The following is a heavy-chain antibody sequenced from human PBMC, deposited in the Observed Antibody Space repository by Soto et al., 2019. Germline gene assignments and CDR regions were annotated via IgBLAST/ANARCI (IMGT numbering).Heavy chain of an antibody. CDR2: IYTGGST. CDR3: LGHDYGAY. V-gene: IGHV3-66*01. Sequence: CLRLSCIXSVFTVSSNYVSWVRQAPVKGLEWVSVIYTGGSTYYADSVKGRFSISRDNSKNTVYLQMNSLRADDTAVYYCLGHDYGAYWGQGTLVTVSS. CDR1: VFTVSSNY. J-gene: IGHJ4*02.